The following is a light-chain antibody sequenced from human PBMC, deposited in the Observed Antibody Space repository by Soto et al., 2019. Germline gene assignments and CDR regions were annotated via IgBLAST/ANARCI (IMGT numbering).Light chain of an antibody. CDR3: QQYVNSPFT. V-gene: IGKV3-11*01. CDR1: QSVSSY. CDR2: DAS. J-gene: IGKJ2*01. Sequence: EIVLTQSPATLSLSPGERATLSCRASQSVSSYLAWYQQKPGQAPRLLIYDASNRATGIPARFSGSGSGTDFTLTISSLEPEDFAVFYCQQYVNSPFTFGQGTKVDI.